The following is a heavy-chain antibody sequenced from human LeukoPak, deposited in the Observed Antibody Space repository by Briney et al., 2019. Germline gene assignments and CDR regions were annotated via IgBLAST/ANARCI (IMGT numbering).Heavy chain of an antibody. J-gene: IGHJ4*02. CDR2: INHSGST. D-gene: IGHD2-15*01. CDR1: GGSFSGYY. V-gene: IGHV4-34*01. Sequence: PSETLSLTCAVYGGSFSGYYWSWIRQPPGKGLEWIGEINHSGSTNYNPSLKSRVTISVDTSKNQFSLKLSSVTAADTAVYYCARDVSGLLDYWGQGTLVTVSS. CDR3: ARDVSGLLDY.